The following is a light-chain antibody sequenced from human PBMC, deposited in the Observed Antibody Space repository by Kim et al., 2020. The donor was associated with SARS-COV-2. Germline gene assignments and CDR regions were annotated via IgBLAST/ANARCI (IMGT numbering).Light chain of an antibody. V-gene: IGKV1-9*01. Sequence: IQLTQSPSSLSASVGDRVAITCRASQGISSYLGWYQQKPGKAPKLLIYAASTLQSGVPSRFSGSGSGTDFTLTISSLQPEDFATYYSQQLNSYPLTFGGGTKVDIK. CDR2: AAS. J-gene: IGKJ4*01. CDR1: QGISSY. CDR3: QQLNSYPLT.